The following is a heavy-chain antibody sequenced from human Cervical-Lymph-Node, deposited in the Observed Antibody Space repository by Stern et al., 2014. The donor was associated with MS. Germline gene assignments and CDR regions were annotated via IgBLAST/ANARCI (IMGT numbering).Heavy chain of an antibody. V-gene: IGHV5-51*01. J-gene: IGHJ4*02. CDR2: IYPGDSDT. CDR1: GYNFPDYW. D-gene: IGHD4/OR15-4a*01. CDR3: ARPKNYAAGNSPFDY. Sequence: EVQLVQSGAEVKQPGESLKISCKASGYNFPDYWIGWVRQMPGKGLEWMGIIYPGDSDTRYSPSFQGQFTLSVDKSSSTAYLQWSSLKASDTALYYCARPKNYAAGNSPFDYWGQGTLVTVSS.